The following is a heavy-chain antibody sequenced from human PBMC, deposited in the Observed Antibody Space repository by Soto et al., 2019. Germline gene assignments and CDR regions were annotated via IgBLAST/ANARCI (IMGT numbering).Heavy chain of an antibody. CDR1: GGSISSGGYS. CDR3: ARAVVVVPAAMLYYYGSGSYSHYFDY. Sequence: QLQLQESGSGLVKPSQTLSLTCAVSGGSISSGGYSWSWIRQPPGKGLEWIGYIYHSGSTYYNPSLKSRVTVSVDRSKNQFSLKLSSVTAADTAVYYCARAVVVVPAAMLYYYGSGSYSHYFDYWGQGTLVTVSS. D-gene: IGHD3-10*01. CDR2: IYHSGST. J-gene: IGHJ4*02. V-gene: IGHV4-30-2*01.